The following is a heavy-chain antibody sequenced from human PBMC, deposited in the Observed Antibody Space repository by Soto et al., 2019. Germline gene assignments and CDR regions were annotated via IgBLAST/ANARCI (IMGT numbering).Heavy chain of an antibody. CDR1: GFTFSSYA. CDR3: AREAIVATIDYYFDY. J-gene: IGHJ4*02. D-gene: IGHD5-12*01. Sequence: QVQLVESGGGVVQPGRSLRLSCAASGFTFSSYAMPWVRQAPGKGLAWVAVISYDGSNKYYADSVKGRFTISRDNSKNTLYLQMNSLRAEDTAVYYCAREAIVATIDYYFDYWGQGTLVTVSS. CDR2: ISYDGSNK. V-gene: IGHV3-30-3*01.